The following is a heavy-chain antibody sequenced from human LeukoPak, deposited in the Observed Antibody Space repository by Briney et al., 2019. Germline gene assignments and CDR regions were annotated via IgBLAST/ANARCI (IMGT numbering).Heavy chain of an antibody. Sequence: SGGSLRLSCAASGFTFSSYAMSWVRQATGKGLEWVSAISGSGGSTYYADSVKGRFTISRDNSKNTLYLQMNSLRAEDTAVYYCAKPPNYDFWSGYSDFDIWGQGTMVTVSS. CDR1: GFTFSSYA. CDR3: AKPPNYDFWSGYSDFDI. D-gene: IGHD3-3*01. J-gene: IGHJ3*02. V-gene: IGHV3-23*01. CDR2: ISGSGGST.